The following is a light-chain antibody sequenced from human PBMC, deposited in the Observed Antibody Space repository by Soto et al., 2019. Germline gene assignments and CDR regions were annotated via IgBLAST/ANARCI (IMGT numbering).Light chain of an antibody. CDR2: AAD. CDR3: QQNYDVPYT. CDR1: PSIGSY. Sequence: QLTQAPSLLSASVGDRVTITCRASPSIGSYLNWYQHKPGEAPKLAIFAADTLKSGVPSRFSGSGFNKEFTLTVTSLQPEDFATYYCQQNYDVPYTFGLGTRVEIK. J-gene: IGKJ2*01. V-gene: IGKV1-39*01.